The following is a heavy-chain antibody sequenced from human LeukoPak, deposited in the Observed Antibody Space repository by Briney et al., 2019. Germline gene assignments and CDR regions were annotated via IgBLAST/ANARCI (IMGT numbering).Heavy chain of an antibody. CDR2: ISGSGGDT. V-gene: IGHV3-23*01. CDR1: GFTFRSYA. CDR3: ARSTVQYMGIVDY. D-gene: IGHD2-8*02. Sequence: AGGSLRLSCAASGFTFRSYAMSWVRQAPGKGLEWVSAISGSGGDTYYADSVKGRFTISRDNSKNTLYLQMNSLRAEDTAVYYCARSTVQYMGIVDYWGQGTLVTVSS. J-gene: IGHJ4*02.